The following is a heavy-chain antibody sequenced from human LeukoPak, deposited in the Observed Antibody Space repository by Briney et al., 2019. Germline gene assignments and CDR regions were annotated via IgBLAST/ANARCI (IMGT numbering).Heavy chain of an antibody. CDR2: IKEDGSEK. V-gene: IGHV3-7*01. J-gene: IGHJ4*02. CDR3: AAGGNSDY. CDR1: GITFSSYW. D-gene: IGHD4-23*01. Sequence: GGSLRLSCAASGITFSSYWMSWVRQAPGKGLEWVANIKEDGSEKYYVDSVKGRFTISRDNAKNSLYLQMNSLGAEDTAVYYCAAGGNSDYWGQGTLVTVSS.